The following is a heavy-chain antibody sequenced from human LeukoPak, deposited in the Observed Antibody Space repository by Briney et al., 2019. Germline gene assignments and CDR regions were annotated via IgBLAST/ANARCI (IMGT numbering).Heavy chain of an antibody. CDR1: GYTFTSYG. CDR2: ISAYNGNT. CDR3: AREGICSSTSCYYYYYYVDV. V-gene: IGHV1-18*01. D-gene: IGHD2-2*01. J-gene: IGHJ6*03. Sequence: ASVKVSCKASGYTFTSYGISWVRQAPGQGLEWMGWISAYNGNTNYAQKLQGRVTMTTDTSTSTAYMELRSLRSDDTAVYYCAREGICSSTSCYYYYYYVDVWGKGTTVTVSS.